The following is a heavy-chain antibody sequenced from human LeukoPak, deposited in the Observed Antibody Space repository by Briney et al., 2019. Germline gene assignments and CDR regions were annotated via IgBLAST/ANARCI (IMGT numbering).Heavy chain of an antibody. J-gene: IGHJ4*02. V-gene: IGHV5-51*01. CDR2: IYPGDSDT. D-gene: IGHD1-1*01. Sequence: GESLKISCKGSGYSFSNYWIAWVRQMPGKGLEWMGSIYPGDSDTRYSPSFQGQVTISADKSISTAYLRCSSLKASDTAMYYCARQRRDYWNDGEPYYFDSWGQGTLVTVSS. CDR3: ARQRRDYWNDGEPYYFDS. CDR1: GYSFSNYW.